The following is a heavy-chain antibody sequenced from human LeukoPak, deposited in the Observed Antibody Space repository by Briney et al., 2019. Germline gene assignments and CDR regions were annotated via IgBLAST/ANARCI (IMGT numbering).Heavy chain of an antibody. CDR2: ISLTGLT. D-gene: IGHD2-8*01. V-gene: IGHV4-34*01. CDR3: SRENGAFSPFGY. CDR1: GGSFSGYY. J-gene: IGHJ4*02. Sequence: TSETLSLTCAVYGGSFSGYYWSWIRQPPGQGLEWIGEISLTGLTHYNPSLESRVTVSLGKSKNQLSLNLTSVTAADTAVYYCSRENGAFSPFGYWGQGILVTV.